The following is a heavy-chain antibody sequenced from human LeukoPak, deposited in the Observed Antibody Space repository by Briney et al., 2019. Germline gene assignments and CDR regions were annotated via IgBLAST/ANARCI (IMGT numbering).Heavy chain of an antibody. J-gene: IGHJ6*02. CDR2: ISSSSSYI. CDR1: GFTFSSYS. V-gene: IGHV3-21*03. D-gene: IGHD3-16*01. Sequence: PGGSLRLSCAASGFTFSSYSMNWVRQAPGKGLEWVSSISSSSSYIYYADSVKGRFTISRDNAKNSLYLQMNSLRAEDTAVYYCTRDGLWLGLGGLYYYYGMDVWGQGTTVTVSS. CDR3: TRDGLWLGLGGLYYYYGMDV.